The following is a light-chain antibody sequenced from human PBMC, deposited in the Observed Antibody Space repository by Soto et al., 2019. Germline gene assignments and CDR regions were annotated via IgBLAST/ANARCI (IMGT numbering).Light chain of an antibody. CDR2: GAS. J-gene: IGKJ2*04. CDR1: QGIRSY. V-gene: IGKV1-9*01. Sequence: DIQLTQSPSFLSASVGDRVTITCRASQGIRSYLAWYQQRPGKAPELLIYGASTLRPGGASRFSGSGSGTEFTLTISSLQPEDFATYYCQQTYTTPCSFGQ. CDR3: QQTYTTPCS.